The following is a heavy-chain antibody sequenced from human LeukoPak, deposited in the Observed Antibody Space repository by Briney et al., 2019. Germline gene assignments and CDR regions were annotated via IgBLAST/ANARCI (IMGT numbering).Heavy chain of an antibody. V-gene: IGHV1-2*06. Sequence: ASVKVSCKASGYTFTGYYMHWVRQAPGQGLEWMGRISPNSGGTNYAQKFQGRVTMTRDTSISTAYMELSRLRSDDTAVYYCARANSRAMAAPFGYWGQGTLVTVSS. CDR1: GYTFTGYY. D-gene: IGHD6-19*01. CDR3: ARANSRAMAAPFGY. J-gene: IGHJ4*02. CDR2: ISPNSGGT.